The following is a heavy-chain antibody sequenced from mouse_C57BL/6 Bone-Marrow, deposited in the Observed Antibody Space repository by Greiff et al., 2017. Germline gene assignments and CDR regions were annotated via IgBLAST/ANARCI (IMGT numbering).Heavy chain of an antibody. J-gene: IGHJ4*01. D-gene: IGHD2-2*01. CDR3: ARPIYYGYDNYAMDY. Sequence: QVQLQQPGAELVKPGASVKMSCKASGYTFTSYWITWVKQRPGQGLEWIGDIYPGSGSTNYNEKFKSKATLTVDPSSSTAYMQLSSLTSEDSAVYYCARPIYYGYDNYAMDYWGQGTSVTVSS. CDR2: IYPGSGST. V-gene: IGHV1-55*01. CDR1: GYTFTSYW.